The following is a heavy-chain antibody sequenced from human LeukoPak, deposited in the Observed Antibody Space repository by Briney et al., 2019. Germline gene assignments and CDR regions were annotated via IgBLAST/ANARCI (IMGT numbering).Heavy chain of an antibody. D-gene: IGHD3-22*01. V-gene: IGHV7-4-1*02. CDR3: ARFYDSSGYPEFDY. J-gene: IGHJ4*02. Sequence: ASVKVSCKASGYTFTSYYMHWVRQAPGQGLEWMGWINTNTGNPTYAQGFTGRFVFSLDTSVSTAYLQISSLKAEDTAVYYCARFYDSSGYPEFDYWGQGTLVTVSS. CDR2: INTNTGNP. CDR1: GYTFTSYY.